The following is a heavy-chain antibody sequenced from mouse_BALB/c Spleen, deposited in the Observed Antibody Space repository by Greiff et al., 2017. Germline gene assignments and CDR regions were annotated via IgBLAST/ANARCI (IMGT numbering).Heavy chain of an antibody. CDR1: GFTFSSYA. Sequence: DVMLVESGGGLVKPGGSLKLSCAASGFTFSSYAMSWVRQSPEKRLEWVAEISSGGSYTYYPDTVTGRFTISRDNAKNTLYLEMSSLRSEDTAMYYCARFITTVPYAMDYWGQGTSVTVSS. V-gene: IGHV5-9-4*01. D-gene: IGHD1-1*01. CDR2: ISSGGSYT. CDR3: ARFITTVPYAMDY. J-gene: IGHJ4*01.